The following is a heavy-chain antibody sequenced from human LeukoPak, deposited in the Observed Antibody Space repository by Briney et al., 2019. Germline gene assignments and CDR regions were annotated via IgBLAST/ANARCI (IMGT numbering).Heavy chain of an antibody. CDR2: IYYSGST. D-gene: IGHD5-12*01. V-gene: IGHV4-39*07. CDR1: GGSIGRSSYY. CDR3: ASRFRYSGYIDYYYYMDV. Sequence: SETLSLTCTVSGGSIGRSSYYWGWIRQPPGKGLEWIGSIYYSGSTDYNPSLKSRVTISVDTPKNQFSLKLSSVTAADAAVYYCASRFRYSGYIDYYYYMDVWGKGTTVTVSS. J-gene: IGHJ6*03.